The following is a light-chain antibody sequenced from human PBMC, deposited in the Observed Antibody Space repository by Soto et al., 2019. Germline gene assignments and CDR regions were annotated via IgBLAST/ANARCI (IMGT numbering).Light chain of an antibody. J-gene: IGLJ2*01. CDR2: EVS. CDR1: SSDVGGYNY. CDR3: SSYVGSNFVV. Sequence: QSALTQPPSASGSPGQSVTISCTGTSSDVGGYNYVSWYQQNPGKAPKLMIYEVSKRPSGVPDRFSGSKSGNTASLTVSGLQPEDEADYYCSSYVGSNFVVFGGGTKLTVL. V-gene: IGLV2-8*01.